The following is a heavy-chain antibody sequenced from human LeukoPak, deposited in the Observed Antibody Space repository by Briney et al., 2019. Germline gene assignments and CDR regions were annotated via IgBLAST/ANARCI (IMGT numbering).Heavy chain of an antibody. CDR1: GGSIISSNHY. Sequence: SETLSLSCTVSGGSIISSNHYWGWTRQPPGKGLGWFGCISYSGGTAYNPSLRSRVTISVDTSKNQFSLKVNSVTAADTAVYYCAREVEYYDSSGYRPHAFDIWGQGTLVTVSS. V-gene: IGHV4-39*02. J-gene: IGHJ3*02. D-gene: IGHD3-22*01. CDR2: ISYSGGT. CDR3: AREVEYYDSSGYRPHAFDI.